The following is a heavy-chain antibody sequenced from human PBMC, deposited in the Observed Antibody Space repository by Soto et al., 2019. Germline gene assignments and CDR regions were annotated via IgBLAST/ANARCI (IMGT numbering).Heavy chain of an antibody. CDR2: IYYSGST. Sequence: QVQLQESGPGLVKPSQTLSLTCTVSGGSISSGDYYWSWLRQPPGKGLEWIGYIYYSGSTYYNPSLKSRVTISVDPSKNQFSLKLSSVTAADTAVYYCAREATIAARLDSWGQGTLVTVSS. CDR3: AREATIAARLDS. J-gene: IGHJ4*02. CDR1: GGSISSGDYY. D-gene: IGHD6-6*01. V-gene: IGHV4-30-4*01.